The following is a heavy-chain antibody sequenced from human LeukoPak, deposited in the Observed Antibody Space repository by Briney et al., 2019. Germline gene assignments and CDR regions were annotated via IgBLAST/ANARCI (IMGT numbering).Heavy chain of an antibody. CDR1: GITLSNYG. CDR3: AKRGVVIRVILVGFHKEAYYFDS. D-gene: IGHD3-22*01. CDR2: ISDSGSST. Sequence: GGSLGLSCAVSGITLSNYGMSWVRQAPGKGLEWVAGISDSGSSTNYADSVKGRFTISRDNPKNTLYLQMNSLRAEDTAVYFCAKRGVVIRVILVGFHKEAYYFDSWGQGALVTVSS. J-gene: IGHJ4*02. V-gene: IGHV3-23*01.